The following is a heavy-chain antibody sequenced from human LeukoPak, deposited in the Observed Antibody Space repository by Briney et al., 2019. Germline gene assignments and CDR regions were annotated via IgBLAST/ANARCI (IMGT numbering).Heavy chain of an antibody. CDR3: ASSTVTTPRRH. V-gene: IGHV3-21*01. CDR1: AFTFTSYS. D-gene: IGHD4-17*01. Sequence: PGGSLRPSCAASAFTFTSYSMNWVRQAPGKGLELVSSITSSSSYIYYADSVKGRFTIYRDNAKNSLYLQMNSLRAEDTAVYYCASSTVTTPRRHWGQGALVTVSS. J-gene: IGHJ4*02. CDR2: ITSSSSYI.